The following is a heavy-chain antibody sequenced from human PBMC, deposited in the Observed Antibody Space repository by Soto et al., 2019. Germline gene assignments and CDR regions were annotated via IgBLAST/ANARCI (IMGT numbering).Heavy chain of an antibody. CDR3: ARELGYCSGGSCSGPHYYYYYGMDV. J-gene: IGHJ6*02. V-gene: IGHV4-59*01. CDR2: IYYSGST. D-gene: IGHD2-15*01. Sequence: SETLSLTCTVSGGSISSYYWSWIRQPPGKGLEWIGYIYYSGSTNYNPSLKSRVTISVDTSKNQFSLKLSSVTAADTAVYYCARELGYCSGGSCSGPHYYYYYGMDVWGQGTTVTVS. CDR1: GGSISSYY.